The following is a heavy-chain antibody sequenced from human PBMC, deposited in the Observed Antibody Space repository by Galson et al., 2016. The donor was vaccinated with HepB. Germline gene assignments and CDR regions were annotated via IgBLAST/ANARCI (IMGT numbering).Heavy chain of an antibody. CDR1: GFTFRTYS. J-gene: IGHJ4*02. CDR2: ISYDGSDK. V-gene: IGHV3-30-3*01. Sequence: SLRLSCAASGFTFRTYSIHWVRQAPGKGLEWVAVISYDGSDKYNADTVKGRFTISRDNSKNTLYLEMVRLRPEDTSVYYFTRDLLNSYIHGDYNFDHWGQGTLVTVSS. D-gene: IGHD4-17*01. CDR3: TRDLLNSYIHGDYNFDH.